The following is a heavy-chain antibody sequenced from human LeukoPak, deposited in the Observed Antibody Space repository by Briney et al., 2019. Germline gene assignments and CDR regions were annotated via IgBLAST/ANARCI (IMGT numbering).Heavy chain of an antibody. CDR2: IYYSGST. CDR3: ARDRRTSGSDFGMDV. Sequence: NSSETLSLTCSVSGGSISSSNYYWGWIRQPPGKGLEWIGTIYYSGSTYYNPSLKSRVTISVDTSKNQFSLKLSSVTAADTAFYFCARDRRTSGSDFGMDVWGQGTTVTVSS. D-gene: IGHD3-22*01. J-gene: IGHJ6*02. V-gene: IGHV4-39*07. CDR1: GGSISSSNYY.